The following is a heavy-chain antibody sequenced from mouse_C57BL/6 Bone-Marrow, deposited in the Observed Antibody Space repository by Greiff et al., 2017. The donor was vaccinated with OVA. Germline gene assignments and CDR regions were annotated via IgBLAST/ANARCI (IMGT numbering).Heavy chain of an antibody. CDR2: ILPGRGST. CDR1: GYTFTGYW. V-gene: IGHV1-9*01. CDR3: ARTRGGYSMDY. Sequence: VQLQQSGAELMKPGASVKLSCKASGYTFTGYWIEWVKQRPGHGLEWIGEILPGRGSTNYNEKFKGKATFTADTSSNTAYMQLSSLTTEDSAIYYCARTRGGYSMDYWGQGTSVTVSS. J-gene: IGHJ4*01.